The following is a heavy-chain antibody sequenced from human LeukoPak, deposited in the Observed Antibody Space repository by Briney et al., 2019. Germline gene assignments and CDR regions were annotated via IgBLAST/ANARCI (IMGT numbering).Heavy chain of an antibody. CDR2: IYSGGST. D-gene: IGHD3-10*01. CDR3: ARDYYGPGSYYDY. Sequence: GGSLRLSCAASGFTVSSNYMSWVRQAPGKGLEWVSVIYSGGSTYYADSVKGRFTISRDNSKNTLYLQMNSLRAEDTAVYYCARDYYGPGSYYDYWGQGTLVTVSS. J-gene: IGHJ4*02. V-gene: IGHV3-66*01. CDR1: GFTVSSNY.